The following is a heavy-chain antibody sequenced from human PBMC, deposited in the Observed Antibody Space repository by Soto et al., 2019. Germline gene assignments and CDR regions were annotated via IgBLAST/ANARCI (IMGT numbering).Heavy chain of an antibody. Sequence: PGGSLRLSCAASGFTFSSYGMSWVRQAPGKGLEWVSSISGSGYTTNYADSVKGRFTVSRDNSENTLHLQINSLRAEDTAVYYCAKGTVAVAAWGQGTLVTVSS. J-gene: IGHJ4*02. CDR2: ISGSGYTT. CDR1: GFTFSSYG. V-gene: IGHV3-23*01. D-gene: IGHD6-19*01. CDR3: AKGTVAVAA.